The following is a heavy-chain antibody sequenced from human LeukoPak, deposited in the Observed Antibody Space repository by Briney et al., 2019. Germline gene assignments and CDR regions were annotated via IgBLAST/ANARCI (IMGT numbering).Heavy chain of an antibody. V-gene: IGHV3-33*01. Sequence: GGSLRLSCAASGFTFGSYGMHWVRQAPGKGLEWVAVIWYVGSNKYYADSVKGRFTISRDNSKNTLYLQMNSLRAEDTAVYYCARGTTTTGYYFDYWGQGTLVTVSS. CDR1: GFTFGSYG. CDR3: ARGTTTTGYYFDY. D-gene: IGHD4-17*01. CDR2: IWYVGSNK. J-gene: IGHJ4*02.